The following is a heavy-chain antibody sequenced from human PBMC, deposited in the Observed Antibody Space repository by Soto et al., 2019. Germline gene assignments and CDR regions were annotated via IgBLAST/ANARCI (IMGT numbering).Heavy chain of an antibody. J-gene: IGHJ3*01. CDR3: AAYNTSRHAACEL. Sequence: WGSRRLSCAASGFTFSSFWMSWVRQAPGKGLEWLANINQDVNEKYYVGSVKGRFTISGDSAKRSLFLLMDSLRAEDTAVYYCAAYNTSRHAACELWGKGTMVSASS. CDR2: INQDVNEK. V-gene: IGHV3-7*01. CDR1: GFTFSSFW. D-gene: IGHD6-6*01.